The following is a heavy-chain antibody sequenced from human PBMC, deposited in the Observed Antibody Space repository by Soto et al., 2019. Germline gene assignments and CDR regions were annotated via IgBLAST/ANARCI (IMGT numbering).Heavy chain of an antibody. CDR2: IWYDGSNK. CDR3: ARASKLLYYYYGMDV. CDR1: GFTFSSYG. D-gene: IGHD1-26*01. V-gene: IGHV3-33*01. Sequence: QVQLVESGGGVVQPGRSLRLSCAASGFTFSSYGMHWVRQAPGKGLEWVAVIWYDGSNKYYADSVKGRFTISRDNSKNTRYLQMNGLRAADTAVYYCARASKLLYYYYGMDVWGQGATVTVSS. J-gene: IGHJ6*02.